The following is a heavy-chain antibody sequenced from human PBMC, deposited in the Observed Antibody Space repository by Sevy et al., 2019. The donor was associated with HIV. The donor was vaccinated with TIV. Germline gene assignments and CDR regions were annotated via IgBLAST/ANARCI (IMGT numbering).Heavy chain of an antibody. Sequence: GGSLRLSCAASGFTFDDYAMHWVRQAPGKGLEWVSGISWNSGSIGYADSVKGRFTISRDNAKNSLYLQMNSLRAEETALYYCAKADPLTTDAFDIWGQGTMVTVSS. CDR2: ISWNSGSI. CDR1: GFTFDDYA. CDR3: AKADPLTTDAFDI. D-gene: IGHD4-17*01. V-gene: IGHV3-9*01. J-gene: IGHJ3*02.